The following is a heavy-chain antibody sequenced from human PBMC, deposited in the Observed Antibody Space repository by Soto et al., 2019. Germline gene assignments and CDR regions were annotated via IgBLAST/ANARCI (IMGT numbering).Heavy chain of an antibody. J-gene: IGHJ5*02. CDR1: GYTFTGYY. D-gene: IGHD2-2*01. CDR2: INPNSGGT. V-gene: IGHV1-2*04. Sequence: QVPLVQSGAEVKKPGASVKVSCKASGYTFTGYYMHWVRQAPGQGLEWMGWINPNSGGTNYAQKFQGWVTMTRDTSISTAYMELSRLRSDDTAVYYCARDMARTRPAFSSGTFDPWGQGTLVTVSS. CDR3: ARDMARTRPAFSSGTFDP.